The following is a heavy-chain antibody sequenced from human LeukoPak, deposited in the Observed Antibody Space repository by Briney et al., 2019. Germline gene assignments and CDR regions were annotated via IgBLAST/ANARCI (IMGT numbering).Heavy chain of an antibody. CDR2: VVSYDGCT. J-gene: IGHJ5*02. Sequence: ASVKVSCKASGYTLTNYGISWVRQAPGQGVEWIGWVVSYDGCTNYAEKVQGRVTMTTDTSTSTAYLELRSLRSDDTAVYYCARDYDRWNNDCFDPWGQGTLVIVSS. CDR1: GYTLTNYG. D-gene: IGHD1/OR15-1a*01. V-gene: IGHV1-18*01. CDR3: ARDYDRWNNDCFDP.